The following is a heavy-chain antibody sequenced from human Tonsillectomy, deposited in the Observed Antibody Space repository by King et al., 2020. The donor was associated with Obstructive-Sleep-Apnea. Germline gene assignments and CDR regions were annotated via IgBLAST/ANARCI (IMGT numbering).Heavy chain of an antibody. J-gene: IGHJ4*02. CDR3: ARDPYYYDSSGYLV. CDR2: ISYDGSNK. CDR1: GFTFSSYA. V-gene: IGHV3-30*04. Sequence: VQLVESGGGVVQPGRSLRLSCAASGFTFSSYAMHWVRQAPGKGLEWVAVISYDGSNKYYADSVKGRFTISRDNSKNTLYLQMNSLRAEDTAVYYCARDPYYYDSSGYLVWDQGTLVTVSS. D-gene: IGHD3-22*01.